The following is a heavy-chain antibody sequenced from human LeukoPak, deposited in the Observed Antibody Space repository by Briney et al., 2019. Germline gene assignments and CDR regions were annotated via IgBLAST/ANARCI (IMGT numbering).Heavy chain of an antibody. D-gene: IGHD2-2*01. CDR3: ARADIVVVPAALDY. CDR1: GFTFSSYG. CDR2: ISSSSSTI. V-gene: IGHV3-48*01. J-gene: IGHJ4*02. Sequence: PGGSLRLSCAASGFTFSSYGMHWVRQAPGKGLEWVSYISSSSSTIYYADSVKGRFTISRDNAKNSLYLQMNSLRAEDTAVYYCARADIVVVPAALDYWGQGTLVTVSS.